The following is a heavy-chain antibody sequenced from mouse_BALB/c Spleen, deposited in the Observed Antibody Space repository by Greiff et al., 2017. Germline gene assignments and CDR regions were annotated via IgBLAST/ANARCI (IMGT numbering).Heavy chain of an antibody. V-gene: IGHV5-17*02. CDR3: ARDYYDYDNYYAMDY. D-gene: IGHD2-4*01. J-gene: IGHJ4*01. Sequence: EVHLVESGGGLVQPGGSRKLSCAASGFTFSSFGMHWVRQAPEKGLEWVAYISSGSSTIYYADTVKGRFTISRDNPKNTLFLQMTSLRSEDTAMYYCARDYYDYDNYYAMDYWGQGTSVTVSS. CDR1: GFTFSSFG. CDR2: ISSGSSTI.